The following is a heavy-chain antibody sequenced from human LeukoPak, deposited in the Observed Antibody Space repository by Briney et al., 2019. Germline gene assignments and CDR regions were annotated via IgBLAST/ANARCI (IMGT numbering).Heavy chain of an antibody. Sequence: GESLKISCKGSGYTFTSSWIGWVRQMPGKGLEWMGIIYPRDSDTRYSPSFQGQVTMSADKSINTAYLQWSSLKASDTAMYYCARLHYNDYLLDSWGQGTLVTVSS. CDR2: IYPRDSDT. V-gene: IGHV5-51*01. D-gene: IGHD4-11*01. J-gene: IGHJ4*02. CDR3: ARLHYNDYLLDS. CDR1: GYTFTSSW.